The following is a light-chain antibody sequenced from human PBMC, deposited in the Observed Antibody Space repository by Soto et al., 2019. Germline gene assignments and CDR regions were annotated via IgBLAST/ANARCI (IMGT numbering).Light chain of an antibody. J-gene: IGKJ1*01. CDR1: QSVSSTY. CDR3: QQYGSSLWT. Sequence: EILMTQSPATLSVSPGDRATLSCRASQSVSSTYLAWYQQKPGQAPRLLIYGASSRATGIPDRFSGSGSGTDFTLTISRLEAEDFAVYYCQQYGSSLWTFGQGTKVDIK. CDR2: GAS. V-gene: IGKV3-20*01.